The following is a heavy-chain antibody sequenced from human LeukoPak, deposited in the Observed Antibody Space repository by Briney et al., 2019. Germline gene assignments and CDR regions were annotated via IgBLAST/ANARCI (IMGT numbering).Heavy chain of an antibody. CDR3: ARGRADSTATYYYYMDV. D-gene: IGHD2-21*01. Sequence: GGSLRLSCAASGFTFSSYSMNWVRQAPGKGLEWVSSISSSSSYIHYADSVKGRFTISRDNAKNSLYLQMNSLRAEDTAVYYCARGRADSTATYYYYMDVWGKGTTVTVSS. J-gene: IGHJ6*03. CDR2: ISSSSSYI. CDR1: GFTFSSYS. V-gene: IGHV3-21*01.